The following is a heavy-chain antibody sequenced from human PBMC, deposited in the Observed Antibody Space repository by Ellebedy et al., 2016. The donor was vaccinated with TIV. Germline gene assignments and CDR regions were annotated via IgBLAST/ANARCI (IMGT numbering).Heavy chain of an antibody. Sequence: AASVKVSCKASGYTFNSYGISWVRQAPGQGLEWMGWISGHNGNTKSAQTFQDRLTMTTDTSTTTTYMELRGLRSDDTAVYYCARSQYLLVVNDAFDIWGQGTMVTVSS. CDR1: GYTFNSYG. D-gene: IGHD1-1*01. V-gene: IGHV1-18*04. CDR3: ARSQYLLVVNDAFDI. J-gene: IGHJ3*02. CDR2: ISGHNGNT.